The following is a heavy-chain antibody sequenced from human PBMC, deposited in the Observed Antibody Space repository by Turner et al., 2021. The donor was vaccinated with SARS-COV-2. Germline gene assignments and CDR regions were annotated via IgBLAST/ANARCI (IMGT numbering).Heavy chain of an antibody. Sequence: EVQLVESGGGLVKPGGSLRLSCAASGFTFSSFGMNWVRQDTGKGMEWVSSISSGSTYIYDADSVKGRFTISRDNAKNSLYLQMNSLRAEDTAVYYCARDYHFDYWGQGTLVTVSS. CDR2: ISSGSTYI. CDR3: ARDYHFDY. J-gene: IGHJ4*02. V-gene: IGHV3-21*01. CDR1: GFTFSSFG.